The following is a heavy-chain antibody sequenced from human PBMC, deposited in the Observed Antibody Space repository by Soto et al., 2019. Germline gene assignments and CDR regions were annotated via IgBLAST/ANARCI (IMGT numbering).Heavy chain of an antibody. CDR2: ISAYNGNT. CDR1: GYSFTNYG. J-gene: IGHJ6*03. D-gene: IGHD6-19*01. Sequence: QDQLVQSGVEVKKPGASVKVSCKASGYSFTNYGITWVRQAPGQGFEWMGWISAYNGNTNYAQKFQGRVTMTTGASTSTAYLELRRLRSDDTAVYYCARDRGVAPPVAGNTHYYYYMDVWGKGTTVTVSS. CDR3: ARDRGVAPPVAGNTHYYYYMDV. V-gene: IGHV1-18*01.